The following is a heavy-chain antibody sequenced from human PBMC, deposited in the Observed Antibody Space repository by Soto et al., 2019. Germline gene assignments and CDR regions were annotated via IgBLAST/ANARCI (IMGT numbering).Heavy chain of an antibody. Sequence: PGGPLRLSWTASLFTFSSYGMHLVLQAPLKVLELLSVICYDGSNKYYADSVKGRFTISRDNSKNTLYLQMNSLRAEDTAVYYCARDPNYYDSSGYSSKRGYYYYGMEVWGQGTTVTVSS. CDR1: LFTFSSYG. CDR2: ICYDGSNK. D-gene: IGHD3-22*01. V-gene: IGHV3-33*01. J-gene: IGHJ6*02. CDR3: ARDPNYYDSSGYSSKRGYYYYGMEV.